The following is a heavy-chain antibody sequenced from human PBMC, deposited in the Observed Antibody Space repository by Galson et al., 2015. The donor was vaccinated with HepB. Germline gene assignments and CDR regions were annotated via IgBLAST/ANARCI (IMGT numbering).Heavy chain of an antibody. J-gene: IGHJ6*02. CDR2: ISNSGSTK. CDR3: ARDRGDSGSYLSYFYGMEV. V-gene: IGHV3-48*04. CDR1: GFTFSSYN. D-gene: IGHD3-10*01. Sequence: SLRLSCAASGFTFSSYNMNWVRQAPGKGLEWISYISNSGSTKYYADSVKGRFTIYRDNAKNSMDLQMNSLRAEDTAVYYCARDRGDSGSYLSYFYGMEVWGQGTTVTVSS.